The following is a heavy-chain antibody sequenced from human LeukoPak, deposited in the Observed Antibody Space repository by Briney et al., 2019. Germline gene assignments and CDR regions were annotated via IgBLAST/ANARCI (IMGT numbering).Heavy chain of an antibody. V-gene: IGHV1-2*02. CDR3: ASDVASGYSSGWLPDY. D-gene: IGHD6-19*01. CDR2: INPNSGGT. J-gene: IGHJ4*02. Sequence: ASVKVSCKASGYTFTGYYMHWVRQAPGQGLEWMGWINPNSGGTNYAQKFQGRVTMTRDTSISTAYMELSSLRSEDTAVYYCASDVASGYSSGWLPDYWGQGTLVTVSS. CDR1: GYTFTGYY.